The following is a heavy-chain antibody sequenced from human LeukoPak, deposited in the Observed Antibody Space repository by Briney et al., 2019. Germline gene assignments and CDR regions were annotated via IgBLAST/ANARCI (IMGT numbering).Heavy chain of an antibody. CDR1: GFIFSTYT. D-gene: IGHD2-15*01. V-gene: IGHV3-30-3*01. J-gene: IGHJ4*02. Sequence: GGSLRLSCAASGFIFSTYTMHWVRQAPGKGLEWVAIISHDGDNNYYADSVKGRFTISRDNSKNTLYLQMNSLRAEDTAVYYCAKDGRYCSGGSCTGSYFDYWGQGTLVTVSS. CDR3: AKDGRYCSGGSCTGSYFDY. CDR2: ISHDGDNN.